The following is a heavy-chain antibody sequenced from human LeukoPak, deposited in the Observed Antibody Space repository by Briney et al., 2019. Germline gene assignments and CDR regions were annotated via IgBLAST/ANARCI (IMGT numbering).Heavy chain of an antibody. J-gene: IGHJ6*02. CDR1: GYSFTSYW. CDR2: IYPGDSDT. D-gene: IGHD2-15*01. V-gene: IGHV5-51*01. CDR3: ARPRCSGGSCFSGMDV. Sequence: GESLKISCKGSGYSFTSYWIGWVRQMPGKGLEWMGIIYPGDSDTRYSPSFRGQVTISADKSISTAYLQWSSLKASDTAMYYCARPRCSGGSCFSGMDVWGQGATVTVSS.